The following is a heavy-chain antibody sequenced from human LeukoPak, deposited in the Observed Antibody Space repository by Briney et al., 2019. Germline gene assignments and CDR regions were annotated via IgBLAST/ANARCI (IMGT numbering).Heavy chain of an antibody. D-gene: IGHD2-21*02. CDR3: AKSLRSVVVTANDY. CDR1: GFTFSNYA. J-gene: IGHJ4*02. V-gene: IGHV3-23*01. Sequence: GGSLRLSCAASGFTFSNYAMSWVRQAPGKGLEWLSAISGSGGITYYVDSVKGRFTISRDNSKNTLYLQMNSLRAEDTAVYYCAKSLRSVVVTANDYWGQGTLVTVSS. CDR2: ISGSGGIT.